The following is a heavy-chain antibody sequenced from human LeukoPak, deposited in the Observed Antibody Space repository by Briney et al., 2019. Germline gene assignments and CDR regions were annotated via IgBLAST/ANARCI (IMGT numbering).Heavy chain of an antibody. J-gene: IGHJ4*02. CDR3: ARVTVTTLDFDY. V-gene: IGHV3-66*01. Sequence: PGGSLRLSCAASGFTVSSNYMSWVRQAPGKGLEWVSVIYSGGSTSYADSVKGRFTISRDYSKNTVYLQMNSLRAEDTAVYYCARVTVTTLDFDYWGQGTLVTVSS. CDR2: IYSGGST. D-gene: IGHD4-17*01. CDR1: GFTVSSNY.